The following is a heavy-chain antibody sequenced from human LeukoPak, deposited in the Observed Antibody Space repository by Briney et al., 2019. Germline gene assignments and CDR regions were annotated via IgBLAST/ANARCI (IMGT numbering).Heavy chain of an antibody. CDR3: ARVLMVRGGSDY. V-gene: IGHV1-69*04. CDR1: GGTFSSYA. J-gene: IGHJ4*02. CDR2: IIPILGIA. Sequence: SVKVSCKASGGTFSSYAISWVRQAPGQGLEWMGRIIPILGIANYAQKFQGRVTITADKSTSTAYMELSSLRSEDTAVYYCARVLMVRGGSDYWGQGTLVTVSS. D-gene: IGHD3-10*01.